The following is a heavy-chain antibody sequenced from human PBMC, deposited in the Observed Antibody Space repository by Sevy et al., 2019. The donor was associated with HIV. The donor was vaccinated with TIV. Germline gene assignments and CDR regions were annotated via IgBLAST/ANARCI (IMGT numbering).Heavy chain of an antibody. CDR3: ARDSAGGLGYFDWLLFGAANYGMDV. J-gene: IGHJ6*02. Sequence: GSLRLSCAASGFTFSSYAMHWVRQAPGKGLEWVAVISYDGSNKYYADSVKGRFTISRDNSKNTLYLQMNSLRAEDTAVYYCARDSAGGLGYFDWLLFGAANYGMDVWGQGTTVTVSS. V-gene: IGHV3-30*04. CDR1: GFTFSSYA. CDR2: ISYDGSNK. D-gene: IGHD3-9*01.